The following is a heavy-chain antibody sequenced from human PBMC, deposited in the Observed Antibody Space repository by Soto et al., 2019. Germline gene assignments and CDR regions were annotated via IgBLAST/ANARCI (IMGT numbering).Heavy chain of an antibody. J-gene: IGHJ6*02. V-gene: IGHV3-23*01. D-gene: IGHD2-2*01. Sequence: EVQLLESGGGLVQPGGSLRLSCAASGFTFSSYAMSWVRQAPGKGLEWVSAISGSGGSTYYADSVKGRFTISRDNSKNTLYLQMNSLRAEDTAVYYCAKDADVVVPLLGPSDYYYYGMDVWGQGTTVTVSS. CDR2: ISGSGGST. CDR1: GFTFSSYA. CDR3: AKDADVVVPLLGPSDYYYYGMDV.